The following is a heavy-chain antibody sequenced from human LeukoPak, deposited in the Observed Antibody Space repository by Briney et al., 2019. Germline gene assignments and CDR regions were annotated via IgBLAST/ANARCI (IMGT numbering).Heavy chain of an antibody. Sequence: GGSLRLSCAASGFDPSTYEMNWVRQAPGKGLEWIADITISGHTKNYADSVKGRFSISRDNARTSLYLQMHSLRVEDTGVYYCARGDPHADLWGQGTLVTVSS. CDR3: ARGDPHADL. V-gene: IGHV3-48*03. CDR2: ITISGHTK. D-gene: IGHD5-24*01. J-gene: IGHJ5*02. CDR1: GFDPSTYE.